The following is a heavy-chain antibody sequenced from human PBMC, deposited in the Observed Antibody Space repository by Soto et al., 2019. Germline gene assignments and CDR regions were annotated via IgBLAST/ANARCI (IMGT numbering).Heavy chain of an antibody. CDR3: ARHEEQLVAYGMDV. CDR1: GYSFTSYW. CDR2: IDPSDSYT. D-gene: IGHD6-6*01. V-gene: IGHV5-10-1*01. Sequence: PGESLKISCKGSGYSFTSYWINWVRQMPGKGLEWMGRIDPSDSYTNYSPSFQGHVTISADKSISTAYLQWSSLKASDTAMYYCARHEEQLVAYGMDVWGQGTTVTVSS. J-gene: IGHJ6*02.